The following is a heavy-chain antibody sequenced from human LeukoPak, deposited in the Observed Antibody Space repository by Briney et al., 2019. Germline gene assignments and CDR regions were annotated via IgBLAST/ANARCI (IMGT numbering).Heavy chain of an antibody. J-gene: IGHJ4*02. Sequence: GGSLRLSCAASGFTFSNAWMSWVRQAPGKGLEWVGRIKSKTDGGTTDYAAPVKGRFTISRDDSKNTLYLQMNSLKTEDTAVYYCTTGHDDYVWGSYRLDYWGQGTLVTVSS. V-gene: IGHV3-15*01. D-gene: IGHD3-16*02. CDR3: TTGHDDYVWGSYRLDY. CDR1: GFTFSNAW. CDR2: IKSKTDGGTT.